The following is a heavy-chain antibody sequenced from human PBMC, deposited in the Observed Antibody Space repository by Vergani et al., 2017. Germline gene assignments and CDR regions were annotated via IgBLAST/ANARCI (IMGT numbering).Heavy chain of an antibody. CDR1: GFTFSGYG. D-gene: IGHD6-19*01. Sequence: QVQLVESGGGVVQPGRSLRLSCAASGFTFSGYGMHWVRQAPGKGLEWVAVISYDGSNKYYADSVKGRFTISRDNSKNTLYLQMNSLRAEDTAVYYCAKAGIAVAGTGYYYYMDVWGKGTTVTVSS. CDR3: AKAGIAVAGTGYYYYMDV. J-gene: IGHJ6*03. V-gene: IGHV3-30*18. CDR2: ISYDGSNK.